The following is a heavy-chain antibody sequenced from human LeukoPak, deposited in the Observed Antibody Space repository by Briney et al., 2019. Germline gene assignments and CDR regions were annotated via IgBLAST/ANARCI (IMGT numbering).Heavy chain of an antibody. J-gene: IGHJ4*02. Sequence: GGSLRLSCAASGFTFSSYAMHWVRQAPGKGLEWVSVISYDGSNKYYADSVKGRFTISRDNSKNTLYLQMNSLRAEDTAVYYCARDTHYYDSSGYYAYWGQGTLVTVSS. V-gene: IGHV3-30-3*01. CDR3: ARDTHYYDSSGYYAY. CDR1: GFTFSSYA. CDR2: ISYDGSNK. D-gene: IGHD3-22*01.